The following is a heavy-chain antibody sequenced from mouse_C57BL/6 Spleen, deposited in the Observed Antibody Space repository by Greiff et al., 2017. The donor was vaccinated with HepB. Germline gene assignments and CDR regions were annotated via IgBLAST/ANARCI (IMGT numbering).Heavy chain of an antibody. CDR2: ISSGGDYI. CDR3: TRDNDYGSSYTNYYAMDY. D-gene: IGHD1-1*01. CDR1: GFTFSSYA. J-gene: IGHJ4*01. Sequence: EVQLVESGEGLVKPGGSLKLSCAASGFTFSSYAMSWVRQTPEKRLEWVAYISSGGDYIYYADTVKGRFTISRDNARNTLYLQMSSLKSEDTAMYYCTRDNDYGSSYTNYYAMDYGGQGTSVTVSS. V-gene: IGHV5-9-1*02.